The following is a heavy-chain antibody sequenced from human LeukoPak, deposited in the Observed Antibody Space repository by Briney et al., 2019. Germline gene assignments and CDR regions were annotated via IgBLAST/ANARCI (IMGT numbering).Heavy chain of an antibody. V-gene: IGHV3-21*01. CDR2: ISSSSSYI. D-gene: IGHD3-3*01. CDR3: ARGEITIFGVVITVFDY. Sequence: GGSLGLSCAASGFTFSSYSMNWVRQAPGKGLEWVSSISSSSSYIYYADSVKGRFTISRDNAKNSLYLQMNSLRAEDTAVYYCARGEITIFGVVITVFDYWGQGTLVTVSS. J-gene: IGHJ4*02. CDR1: GFTFSSYS.